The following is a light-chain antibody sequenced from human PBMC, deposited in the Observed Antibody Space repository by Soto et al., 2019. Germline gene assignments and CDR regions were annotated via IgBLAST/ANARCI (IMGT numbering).Light chain of an antibody. CDR1: QSVANSY. J-gene: IGKJ5*01. CDR3: QQYGTFLT. Sequence: EIVLTQSPGTQSLSPGERATLSCRASQSVANSYLAWYQQKPGQAPRLLIYGASSTATGIPDWFSGSGAARDFTPPISRLECGDFAVYYCQQYGTFLTFGHGTRLEIK. CDR2: GAS. V-gene: IGKV3-20*01.